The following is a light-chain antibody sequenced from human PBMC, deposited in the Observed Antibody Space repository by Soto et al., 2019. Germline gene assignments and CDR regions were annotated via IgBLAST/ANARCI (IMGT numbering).Light chain of an antibody. CDR1: SSDVGAYDY. CDR2: EVF. J-gene: IGLJ1*01. V-gene: IGLV2-14*01. Sequence: QSVLTQPASVSGSPGQSITISCTGTSSDVGAYDYVSWYQQHPGKAPKVMIYEVFNRPSRVSNRFSGSKSGNTASLTISGLQTEDEADYYCTSYTATNTLVFGTGTKLTVL. CDR3: TSYTATNTLV.